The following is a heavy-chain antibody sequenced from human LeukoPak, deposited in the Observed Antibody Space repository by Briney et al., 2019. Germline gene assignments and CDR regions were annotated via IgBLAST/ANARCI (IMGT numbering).Heavy chain of an antibody. CDR3: AKDPGYDFWSGYKDNWFDP. J-gene: IGHJ5*02. D-gene: IGHD3-3*01. V-gene: IGHV3-23*01. CDR1: GSTFSSYA. Sequence: GGSLRLSCAASGSTFSSYAMSWVRQAPGKGLEWISAISGSGGSTYYADSVKGRFTISRDNSKNTLYLQMNSLRAEDTAVYYCAKDPGYDFWSGYKDNWFDPWGQGTLVTVSS. CDR2: ISGSGGST.